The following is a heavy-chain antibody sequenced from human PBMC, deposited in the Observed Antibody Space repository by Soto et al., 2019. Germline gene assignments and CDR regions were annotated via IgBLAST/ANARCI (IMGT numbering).Heavy chain of an antibody. CDR2: ILVDGRT. CDR1: GFICSSYD. CDR3: AKATATGGGAFDI. V-gene: IGHV3-23*01. J-gene: IGHJ3*02. D-gene: IGHD1-1*01. Sequence: GGSLSLSCGASGFICSSYDMSWVRQAPGKGLEWVSTILVDGRTFYVDSVKGRLTISRDNSKNTVYLQMNSLTAGDTAQYYCAKATATGGGAFDICGQGTMVTVSS.